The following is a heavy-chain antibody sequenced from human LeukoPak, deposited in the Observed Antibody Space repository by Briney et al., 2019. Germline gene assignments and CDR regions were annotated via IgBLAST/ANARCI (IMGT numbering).Heavy chain of an antibody. Sequence: SQTLSLTCTVSGGSISSGDYYWSWIRQPPGKGLEWIGYIYYSGSTYYNPSLKSRVTISVDTSKNQFSLKLSSVTAADTAVYYCARARAIGSYHRGYAFDIWGQGTMVTVSS. CDR2: IYYSGST. J-gene: IGHJ3*02. V-gene: IGHV4-30-4*08. CDR1: GGSISSGDYY. D-gene: IGHD1-26*01. CDR3: ARARAIGSYHRGYAFDI.